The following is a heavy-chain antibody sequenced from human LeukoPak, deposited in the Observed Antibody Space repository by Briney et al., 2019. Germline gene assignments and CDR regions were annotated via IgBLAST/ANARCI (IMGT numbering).Heavy chain of an antibody. J-gene: IGHJ6*03. CDR1: GGSISSYY. V-gene: IGHV4-4*07. CDR2: IYTSGST. CDR3: ATSTVRDYYYYYMDV. D-gene: IGHD4-17*01. Sequence: SETLSLTCTVSGGSISSYYWSWIRQPAGKGLEWIGRIYTSGSTNYNPSLKGRVTMSVDTSKNQFSLKLSSVTAADTAVYYCATSTVRDYYYYYMDVWGKGTTVTISS.